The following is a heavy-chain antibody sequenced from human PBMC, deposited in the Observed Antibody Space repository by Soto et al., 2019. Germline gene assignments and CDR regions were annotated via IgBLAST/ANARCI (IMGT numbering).Heavy chain of an antibody. CDR3: ARDLGVVVAAGAFDI. CDR1: GYTFTSYA. J-gene: IGHJ3*02. Sequence: ASVKVSCKASGYTFTSYAMHWVRQAPGQRLEWMGWINAGNGNTKYSQKFQGRVTITRDTSASTAYMELSSLRSEDTAVYYCARDLGVVVAAGAFDIWGQGTMVTVSS. D-gene: IGHD2-15*01. V-gene: IGHV1-3*01. CDR2: INAGNGNT.